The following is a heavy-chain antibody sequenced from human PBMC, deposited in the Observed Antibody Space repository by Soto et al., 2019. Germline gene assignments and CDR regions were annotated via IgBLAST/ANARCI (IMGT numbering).Heavy chain of an antibody. CDR3: TTDLGIGDYYYYMDV. CDR1: GFTFSNAW. Sequence: GGSLRLSCAASGFTFSNAWMSWVRQAPGKGLEWVGRIKSKTDGGTTDYAAPVKGRFTISRDDSKNTLYLQMNSLKTEDTAVYYCTTDLGIGDYYYYMDVWGKGTTVTVS. D-gene: IGHD7-27*01. V-gene: IGHV3-15*01. J-gene: IGHJ6*03. CDR2: IKSKTDGGTT.